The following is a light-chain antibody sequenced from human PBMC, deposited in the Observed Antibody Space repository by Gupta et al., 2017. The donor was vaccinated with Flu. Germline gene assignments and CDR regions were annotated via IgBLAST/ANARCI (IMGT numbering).Light chain of an antibody. CDR1: ISNVGGGYD. CDR3: QSEEWIRTSWV. Sequence: VSNISSTRISNVGGGYDVRLCHHHPRATPNLLIYCNRNRSSGVPARFSCSNFGTTAAIATTRVHAEDAADYYCQSEEWIRTSWVFGGGTKLTVL. J-gene: IGLJ3*02. CDR2: CNR. V-gene: IGLV1-40*01.